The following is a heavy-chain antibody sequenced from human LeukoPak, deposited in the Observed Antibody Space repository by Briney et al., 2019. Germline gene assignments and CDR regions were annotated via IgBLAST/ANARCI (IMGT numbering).Heavy chain of an antibody. CDR1: GGSFSGYY. Sequence: SETLSLTCAVYGGSFSGYYWRWIRQPPGKGLEWIGEINHSGSTNYNPSLRSRVTISVDTSKNQFSLKLSSVTAADTAVYYCARGALWFGDRGWFDPWGQGTLVTVSS. CDR2: INHSGST. V-gene: IGHV4-34*01. J-gene: IGHJ5*02. D-gene: IGHD3-10*01. CDR3: ARGALWFGDRGWFDP.